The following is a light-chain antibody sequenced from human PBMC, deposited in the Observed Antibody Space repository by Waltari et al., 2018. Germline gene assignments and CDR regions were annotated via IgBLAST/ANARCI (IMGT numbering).Light chain of an antibody. Sequence: QSDLTQPASVSGSPGQSLTISCLGTSSHLENYYLFPSFQQHPGKAPKLLIFEASERPSGVSIRFSGSKSGNTASLTISGLQAEDEANYYCCAYAASSTFVVFGGGTKLTVL. V-gene: IGLV2-23*01. J-gene: IGLJ2*01. CDR2: EAS. CDR3: CAYAASSTFVV. CDR1: SSHLENYYL.